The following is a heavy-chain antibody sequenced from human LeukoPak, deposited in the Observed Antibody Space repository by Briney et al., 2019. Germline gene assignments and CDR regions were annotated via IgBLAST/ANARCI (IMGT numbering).Heavy chain of an antibody. J-gene: IGHJ4*02. CDR3: AKGGRDYGDYAPDY. D-gene: IGHD4-17*01. Sequence: GGSLRLSCAASGFTFNSYAMSWVRQAPGKGLEWVSAISGSGGSTYYADSVKGRFTISRDNSKNTLYPQMNSLRAEDTAVYYCAKGGRDYGDYAPDYWGQGTLVTVSS. V-gene: IGHV3-23*01. CDR2: ISGSGGST. CDR1: GFTFNSYA.